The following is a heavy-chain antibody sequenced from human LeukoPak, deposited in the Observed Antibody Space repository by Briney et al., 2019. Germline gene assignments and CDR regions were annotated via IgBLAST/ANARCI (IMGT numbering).Heavy chain of an antibody. CDR2: IRYDGSNK. J-gene: IGHJ3*02. V-gene: IGHV3-30*02. CDR1: GFTFSSYW. D-gene: IGHD6-13*01. CDR3: AKEGYSSSWDDDAFDI. Sequence: PGGSLRLSCAASGFTFSSYWMSWVRQAPGKGLEWVAFIRYDGSNKYYADSVKGRFTISRDNSKNTLYLQMNSLRAEDTAVYYCAKEGYSSSWDDDAFDIWGQGTMVTVSS.